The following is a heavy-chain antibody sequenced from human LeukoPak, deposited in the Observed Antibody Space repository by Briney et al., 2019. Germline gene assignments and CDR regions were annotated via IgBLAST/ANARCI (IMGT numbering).Heavy chain of an antibody. D-gene: IGHD6-25*01. CDR1: GFTFDDYA. CDR3: AKGAATKPETNDY. Sequence: GGSLRLSCAASGFTFDDYAMHWVRQALGKGLEWVSAISGSGGSTYYADSVKGRFTISRDNSKNTLYLQMNSLRAEDTAVYYCAKGAATKPETNDYWGQGTLVTVSS. CDR2: ISGSGGST. V-gene: IGHV3-23*01. J-gene: IGHJ4*02.